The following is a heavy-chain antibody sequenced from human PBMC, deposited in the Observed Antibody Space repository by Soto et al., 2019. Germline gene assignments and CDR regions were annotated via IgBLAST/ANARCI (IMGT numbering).Heavy chain of an antibody. D-gene: IGHD5-12*01. V-gene: IGHV4-31*03. CDR3: ARYIVATTYYFDY. Sequence: QVQLQESGPGLVKPSQTLSLTCTVSGGSISSGGYYWSWIRQHPGKGLEWIGYIYYSGSTYYNPSLKSRIXXSXDXXKNQFSLKLSSVAAADTAVYYCARYIVATTYYFDYWGQGTLVTVSS. J-gene: IGHJ4*02. CDR2: IYYSGST. CDR1: GGSISSGGYY.